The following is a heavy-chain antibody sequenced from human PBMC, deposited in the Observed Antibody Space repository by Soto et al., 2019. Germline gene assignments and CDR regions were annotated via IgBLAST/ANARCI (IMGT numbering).Heavy chain of an antibody. J-gene: IGHJ6*02. V-gene: IGHV1-69*12. CDR2: IIPIFGTA. CDR1: GGTFSSYA. D-gene: IGHD5-12*01. CDR3: ARDTGGYDPEYYYGMDV. Sequence: QVQLVQSGAEVKKPGSSVTVSCKASGGTFSSYAISWVRQAPGQGLEWMGGIIPIFGTANYAQKFQGRVTITADESTSTAYMELSSLRSDDTAVYYCARDTGGYDPEYYYGMDVWGQGTTVTVSS.